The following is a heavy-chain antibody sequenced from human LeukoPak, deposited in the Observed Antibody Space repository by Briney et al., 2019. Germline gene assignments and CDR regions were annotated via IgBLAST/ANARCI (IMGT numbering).Heavy chain of an antibody. V-gene: IGHV4-31*03. Sequence: SETLSLTCTVSGGSISSGGYYWSWIRQHPGKGLEWIGYIYYSGSTYYNPSLKSRVTMSVDTSKNQFSLKLSSVTAADTAVYYCAREKIVATGNAFDIWGQGTMVTVSS. D-gene: IGHD5-12*01. CDR2: IYYSGST. J-gene: IGHJ3*02. CDR1: GGSISSGGYY. CDR3: AREKIVATGNAFDI.